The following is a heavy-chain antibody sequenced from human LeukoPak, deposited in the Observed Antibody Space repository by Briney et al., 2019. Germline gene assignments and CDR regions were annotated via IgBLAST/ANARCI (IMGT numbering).Heavy chain of an antibody. Sequence: TGGSLRLSCAASGFTFSSYGMHWVRQAPGKGLEWVAVIWYGGSNKYYADSVKGRFTISRDNSKNTLYLQMNSLRAEDTAVYYCAKDGGLHYYDSSGYYDFWGQGTLVTVSS. J-gene: IGHJ4*02. CDR3: AKDGGLHYYDSSGYYDF. CDR2: IWYGGSNK. V-gene: IGHV3-33*06. D-gene: IGHD3-22*01. CDR1: GFTFSSYG.